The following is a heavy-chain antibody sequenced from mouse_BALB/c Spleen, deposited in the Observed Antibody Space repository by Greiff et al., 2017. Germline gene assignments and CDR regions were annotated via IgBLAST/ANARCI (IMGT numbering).Heavy chain of an antibody. J-gene: IGHJ1*01. CDR2: INPSSGYT. CDR1: GYTFTSYT. CDR3: ARGDEDWYFDV. Sequence: QVQLQQSGAELARPGASVKMSCKASGYTFTSYTMHWVKQRPGQGLEWIGYINPSSGYTIYNQKFKDKATLTADKSSSTAYMQLSSLTSEDSAVYYCARGDEDWYFDVWGAGTTVTVSS. D-gene: IGHD3-3*01. V-gene: IGHV1-4*01.